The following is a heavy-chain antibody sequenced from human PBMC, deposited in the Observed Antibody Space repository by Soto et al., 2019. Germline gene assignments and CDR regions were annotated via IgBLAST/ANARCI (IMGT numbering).Heavy chain of an antibody. CDR1: GYSFTSYW. CDR2: IDPSDSYT. J-gene: IGHJ4*02. Sequence: PGESLKISCKGSGYSFTSYWISWVRQMPGKGLEWMGRIDPSDSYTNYSPSFQGHVTISAGKSISTAYLQWSSLKASDTAMYYCASHLWFGELLFDYWGKGTLVTVSS. D-gene: IGHD3-10*01. CDR3: ASHLWFGELLFDY. V-gene: IGHV5-10-1*01.